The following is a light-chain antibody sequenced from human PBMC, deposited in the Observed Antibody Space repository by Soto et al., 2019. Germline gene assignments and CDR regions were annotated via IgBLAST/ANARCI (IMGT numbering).Light chain of an antibody. CDR3: QHYGSSHSNT. CDR1: QSVSSNY. CDR2: DAS. Sequence: EIVLTQSPGTLSLSPGERATLSCRASQSVSSNYLAWYQHTPGQAPRLRIYDASSRATGTPDRVSGSGSGTDFTLTISRLEPEDFAVYYCQHYGSSHSNTFGQGTRLEIK. J-gene: IGKJ5*01. V-gene: IGKV3-20*01.